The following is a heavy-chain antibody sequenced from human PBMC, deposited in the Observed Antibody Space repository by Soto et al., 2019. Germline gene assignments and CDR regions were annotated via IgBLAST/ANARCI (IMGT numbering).Heavy chain of an antibody. V-gene: IGHV3-15*01. CDR1: GFTFSNAW. CDR2: IKSKTDGGTT. Sequence: PGGSLRLSCAASGFTFSNAWMSWVRQAPGKGLEWVGRIKSKTDGGTTDYAAPVKGRFTISRDDSKNTLYLQMNSLKTEDTAVYYCTTDLGYCSGGSCYTPYYMDVWGKGTTVTVSS. J-gene: IGHJ6*03. D-gene: IGHD2-15*01. CDR3: TTDLGYCSGGSCYTPYYMDV.